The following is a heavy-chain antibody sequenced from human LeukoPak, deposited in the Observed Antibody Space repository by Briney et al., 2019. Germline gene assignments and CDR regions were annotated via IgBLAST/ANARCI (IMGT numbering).Heavy chain of an antibody. CDR2: ISYDGSNK. D-gene: IGHD4-17*01. CDR1: GFTFSSYA. CDR3: ATQSYGLFHY. Sequence: RGSLRLSCAASGFTFSSYAMHWVRQAPGKGLEWVAVISYDGSNKYYADSVKGRFTISRDNTKNSLYLQMNSLRVGDTAMYYCATQSYGLFHYWGQGTLVTVSS. J-gene: IGHJ4*02. V-gene: IGHV3-30-3*01.